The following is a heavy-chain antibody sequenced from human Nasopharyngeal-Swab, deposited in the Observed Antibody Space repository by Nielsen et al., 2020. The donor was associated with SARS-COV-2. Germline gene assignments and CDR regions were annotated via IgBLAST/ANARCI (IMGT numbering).Heavy chain of an antibody. CDR2: TYHSGST. J-gene: IGHJ4*02. D-gene: IGHD3-3*01. CDR1: GYSISSGYY. V-gene: IGHV4-38-2*01. Sequence: SETLSLTRAVSGYSISSGYYWGWIRQPPGKGLEWIGSTYHSGSTYYNPSLKSRVTISVDTSKNQFSLKLSSVTAADTAVYYCARRYGDFWSGHYFDYWGQGTLVTVSS. CDR3: ARRYGDFWSGHYFDY.